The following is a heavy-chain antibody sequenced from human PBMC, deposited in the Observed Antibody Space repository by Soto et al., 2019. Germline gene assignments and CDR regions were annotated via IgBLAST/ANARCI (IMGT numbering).Heavy chain of an antibody. CDR2: ISGSGGST. D-gene: IGHD5-12*01. J-gene: IGHJ4*02. CDR1: GFTFSSYA. CDR3: ATVLAYSGYDLGVFDY. V-gene: IGHV3-23*01. Sequence: GGSLRLSCAASGFTFSSYAMSWVRQAPGKGLEWVSAISGSGGSTYYADSVKGRFTISRDNSKNTLYLQMNSLRVEDTAVYYCATVLAYSGYDLGVFDYWGQGTLVTVSS.